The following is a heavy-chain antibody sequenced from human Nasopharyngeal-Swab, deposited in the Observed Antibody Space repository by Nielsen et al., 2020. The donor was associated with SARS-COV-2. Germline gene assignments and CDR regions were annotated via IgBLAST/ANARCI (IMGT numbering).Heavy chain of an antibody. CDR2: ISWNSGSI. CDR1: GFTFDDYA. V-gene: IGHV3-9*01. CDR3: AKDFYYDSSGPPTVQH. D-gene: IGHD3-22*01. Sequence: SLKISCAASGFTFDDYAMHWVRQAPGKGLEWVSGISWNSGSIGYADSVKGRFTISRDNAKNSLYLQMNSLRAEDTALYYCAKDFYYDSSGPPTVQHWGQGTLDTVSS. J-gene: IGHJ1*01.